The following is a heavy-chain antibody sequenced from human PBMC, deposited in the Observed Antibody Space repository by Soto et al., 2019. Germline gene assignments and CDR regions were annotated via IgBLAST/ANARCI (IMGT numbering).Heavy chain of an antibody. V-gene: IGHV3-21*01. CDR3: ARDQPGYSYGYGLGY. D-gene: IGHD5-18*01. CDR1: GFTCSSYS. Sequence: EVQLVESGGGLVKPGGSLRLSCAASGFTCSSYSMNWVRQAPGKGLEWVSSISSSSSYICYADSVKGRFTISRDNAKNALHLQINSLRAEDTAVYYCARDQPGYSYGYGLGYWGQGTLVTVSS. CDR2: ISSSSSYI. J-gene: IGHJ4*02.